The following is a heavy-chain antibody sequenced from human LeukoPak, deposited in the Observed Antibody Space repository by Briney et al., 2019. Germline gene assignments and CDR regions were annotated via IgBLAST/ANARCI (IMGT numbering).Heavy chain of an antibody. CDR2: ISSSSSYI. V-gene: IGHV3-21*01. CDR1: GFTFSSYS. CDR3: ARDLEAWVFDY. Sequence: GGSLRLSCAVSGFTFSSYSMNWVRQAPGKGLEWVSSISSSSSYIYYADSVKGRFTISRDNAKNSLYLQMNSLRAEDTAVYYCARDLEAWVFDYWGQGTLVTVSS. J-gene: IGHJ4*02. D-gene: IGHD2-21*01.